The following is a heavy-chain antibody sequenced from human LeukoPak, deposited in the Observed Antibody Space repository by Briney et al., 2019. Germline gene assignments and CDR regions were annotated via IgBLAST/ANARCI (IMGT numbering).Heavy chain of an antibody. Sequence: ASVKVSYKASGYTFTTYDINWVRQATGQGLEWMGWMNPNSGNTGYTQKFQGRVTMTRNTSISTAYMELSSLRPEDTAVYYCARGRGSGHKENWFDPWGQGTLVTVSS. CDR3: ARGRGSGHKENWFDP. CDR2: MNPNSGNT. CDR1: GYTFTTYD. J-gene: IGHJ5*02. V-gene: IGHV1-8*01. D-gene: IGHD6-19*01.